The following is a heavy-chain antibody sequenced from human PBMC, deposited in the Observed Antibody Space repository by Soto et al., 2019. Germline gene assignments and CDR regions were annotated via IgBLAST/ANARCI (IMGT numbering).Heavy chain of an antibody. D-gene: IGHD2-21*02. CDR3: ARDQESGFGDSVPAGFDY. J-gene: IGHJ4*02. CDR2: IWNDGSNK. V-gene: IGHV3-33*01. CDR1: GFIFGRFG. Sequence: QVQLVESGGGVVQPGRSLKLSCAASGFIFGRFGMHWVRQPPGKGLEWVAVIWNDGSNKLYADSVQGRFTISRDNSKNTLYLEMDSLRAEATAVYYCARDQESGFGDSVPAGFDYWGQGTLVTVSS.